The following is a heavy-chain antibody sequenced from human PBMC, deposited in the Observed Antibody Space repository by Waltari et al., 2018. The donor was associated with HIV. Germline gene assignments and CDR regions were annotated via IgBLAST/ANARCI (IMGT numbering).Heavy chain of an antibody. J-gene: IGHJ4*02. CDR1: GYTFTSYD. Sequence: QVQLVQSGAEVKKPGASVKVSCKAYGYTFTSYDINWVRQATGQGLEWMGWMNPNSGNTGYAQKFQGRVTMTRNTSISTAYMELSSLRSEDTAVYYCARGSGRGYCSSTSCLFDYWGQGTLVTVSS. V-gene: IGHV1-8*01. D-gene: IGHD2-2*01. CDR3: ARGSGRGYCSSTSCLFDY. CDR2: MNPNSGNT.